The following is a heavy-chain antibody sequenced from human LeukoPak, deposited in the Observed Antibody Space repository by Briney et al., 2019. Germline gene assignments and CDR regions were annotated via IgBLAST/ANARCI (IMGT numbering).Heavy chain of an antibody. V-gene: IGHV3-74*01. CDR3: AKVGIVVGGDYYDY. Sequence: GGSLRLSCAAPGFTFSTYWMHWVPQAPGKGLVWVSRIHSDGRSTSYADSVKGRFTISRDNSKNTVYLQMNSLRVEDTAVYYCAKVGIVVGGDYYDYWGQGTLVTVSS. CDR1: GFTFSTYW. CDR2: IHSDGRST. D-gene: IGHD3-22*01. J-gene: IGHJ4*02.